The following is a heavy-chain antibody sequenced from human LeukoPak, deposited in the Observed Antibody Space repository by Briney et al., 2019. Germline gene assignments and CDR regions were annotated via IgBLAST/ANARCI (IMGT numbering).Heavy chain of an antibody. Sequence: ASVKVSCKASGYTFTYYYIHWVRQAPGQGLEWMGIINPSGGSTNYAQKFQGRVTLTRDTSTSIVYMGLSSLRSEDTAVYYCARSPYTYGSLFYLDYWGQGTLVTVSS. V-gene: IGHV1-46*01. CDR3: ARSPYTYGSLFYLDY. CDR2: INPSGGST. CDR1: GYTFTYYY. D-gene: IGHD5-18*01. J-gene: IGHJ4*02.